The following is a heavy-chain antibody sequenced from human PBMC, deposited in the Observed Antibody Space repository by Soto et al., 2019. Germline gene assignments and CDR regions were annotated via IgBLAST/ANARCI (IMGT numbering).Heavy chain of an antibody. J-gene: IGHJ4*02. CDR2: IKHDGTET. Sequence: VQLVESGGDLVRPGGSPRLSCAASGFIFSRHWMTWVRQAPGKGLEWVANIKHDGTETYLVDSVRGRLTISRDNAKNSVYLQMNSLRVEDTAVYYCARYSGWFIDYWGQGTLVTVSS. CDR3: ARYSGWFIDY. CDR1: GFIFSRHW. V-gene: IGHV3-7*05. D-gene: IGHD1-26*01.